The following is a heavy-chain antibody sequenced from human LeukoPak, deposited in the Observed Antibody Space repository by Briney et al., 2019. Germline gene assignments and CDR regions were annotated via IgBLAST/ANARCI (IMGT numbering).Heavy chain of an antibody. D-gene: IGHD3-22*01. CDR1: GFTFSSYG. V-gene: IGHV3-30*03. Sequence: GGSLRLSCAASGFTFSSYGMHWVRQAPGKGLEWVAVISYDGSNKYYADSVKGRFTISRDNSKNTLYLQMNSLRAEDTAVYYCARGGYSAYLKYYFDYWGQGTLVTVSS. CDR2: ISYDGSNK. CDR3: ARGGYSAYLKYYFDY. J-gene: IGHJ4*02.